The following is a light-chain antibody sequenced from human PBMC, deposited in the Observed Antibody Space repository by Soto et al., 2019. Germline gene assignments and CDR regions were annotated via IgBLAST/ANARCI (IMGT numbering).Light chain of an antibody. CDR1: SSDVGGYNY. V-gene: IGLV2-11*01. CDR3: CSYAGSYV. J-gene: IGLJ1*01. Sequence: QSALTQPRSVSGSPGQSVTISCTGTSSDVGGYNYVSWYQQYPGKAPKLMIYDVSKRPSGVPDRFSGSKSGNTASLTISGLQAEDEADYYCCSYAGSYVFGTGTKRTVL. CDR2: DVS.